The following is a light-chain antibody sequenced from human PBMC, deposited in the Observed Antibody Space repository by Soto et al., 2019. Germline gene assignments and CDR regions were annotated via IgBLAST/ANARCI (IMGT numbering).Light chain of an antibody. CDR2: YAS. CDR1: ESVHRN. V-gene: IGKV3-15*01. Sequence: EMVMTQSPATLSVSPGERVTLSCRASESVHRNLAWYQQKPGQGPSLLIYYASTRATGVPDRFTGSGSGTEFNLTISSLQSEDFGVYNCQHYSTWPPTFGPGTKVEIK. J-gene: IGKJ3*01. CDR3: QHYSTWPPT.